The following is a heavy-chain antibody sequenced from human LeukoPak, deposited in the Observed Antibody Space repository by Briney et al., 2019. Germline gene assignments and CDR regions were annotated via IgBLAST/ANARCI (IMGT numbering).Heavy chain of an antibody. Sequence: GGSLRLSCAASGFTFSSYDMTWVRQAPGKGLEWVAVTSPDEGLKFYGDSVKGRFTISRDNSKNTMYLQMNNLREEDTAVYYCTRDPILGAPDYFDYWGQGTLVTVSS. CDR1: GFTFSSYD. J-gene: IGHJ4*02. D-gene: IGHD1-26*01. V-gene: IGHV3-30*03. CDR2: TSPDEGLK. CDR3: TRDPILGAPDYFDY.